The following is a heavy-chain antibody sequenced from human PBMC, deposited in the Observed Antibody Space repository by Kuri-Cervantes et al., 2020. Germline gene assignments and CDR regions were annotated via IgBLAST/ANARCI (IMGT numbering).Heavy chain of an antibody. J-gene: IGHJ3*02. D-gene: IGHD3-3*01. CDR1: GFTFSSYS. CDR2: ISSSSSYI. CDR3: ARDLNDFWSGYSPDAFDI. Sequence: LSLTCAASGFTFSSYSMNWVRQAPGKGLEWVSSISSSSSYIYYADSVKGRFTISRDNAKNSLYLQMNSLRAEDTAVYYCARDLNDFWSGYSPDAFDIWGQGTMVTVSS. V-gene: IGHV3-21*01.